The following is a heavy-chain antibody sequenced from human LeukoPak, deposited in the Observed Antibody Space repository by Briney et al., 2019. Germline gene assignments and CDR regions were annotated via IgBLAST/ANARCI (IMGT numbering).Heavy chain of an antibody. Sequence: SETLSLTCAVPGGSISSGGYSWSWIRQPPGKGLEWIGYIYHSGSTYYNPSLKSRVTISVDRSKNQFSLKLSSVTAADTAVYYCARDGIAAAGTAGFDYWGQGTLVTVSS. CDR2: IYHSGST. V-gene: IGHV4-30-2*01. J-gene: IGHJ4*02. CDR1: GGSISSGGYS. CDR3: ARDGIAAAGTAGFDY. D-gene: IGHD6-13*01.